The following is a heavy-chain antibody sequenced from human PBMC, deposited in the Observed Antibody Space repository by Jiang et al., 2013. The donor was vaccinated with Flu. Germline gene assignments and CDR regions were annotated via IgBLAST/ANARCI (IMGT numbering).Heavy chain of an antibody. D-gene: IGHD1-26*01. V-gene: IGHV4-39*01. Sequence: SLTCTVSGDSISSSGYYWGWIRQPPGKRLEWIGSIYYSGSTYYNPSLTSRVTISIDTSKNQFSLRLTSVTATDTAVYYCARQELGRSRGFGIWGQGTMVTISS. CDR3: ARQELGRSRGFGI. CDR1: GDSISSSGYY. CDR2: IYYSGST. J-gene: IGHJ3*02.